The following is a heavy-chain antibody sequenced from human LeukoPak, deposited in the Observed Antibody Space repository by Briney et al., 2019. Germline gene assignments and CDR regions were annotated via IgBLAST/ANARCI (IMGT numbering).Heavy chain of an antibody. V-gene: IGHV4-59*11. CDR1: GGSISSHY. J-gene: IGHJ6*02. CDR2: IYYSGST. Sequence: SETLSLTCTVSGGSISSHYWSWIRQPPGKGLEWIGYIYYSGSTNYNPSLKSRVTISVDTSRTQFSLKLSSVTAADTAVYYCARDRGTPLYYYYGMDVWGQGTTVTVSS. D-gene: IGHD2-15*01. CDR3: ARDRGTPLYYYYGMDV.